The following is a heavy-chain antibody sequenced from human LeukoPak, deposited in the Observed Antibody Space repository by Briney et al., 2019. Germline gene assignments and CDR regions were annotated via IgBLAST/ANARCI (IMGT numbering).Heavy chain of an antibody. Sequence: SETLSLTCTVSGGSISSSSYYWGWIRQPPGKGLEWIGSIYYSGSTYYNPSLKSRVTIPVDTSKNQFSLKLSSVTAADTAVYYCARGGSYGDYDAFDIWGQGTMVTVSS. CDR1: GGSISSSSYY. CDR3: ARGGSYGDYDAFDI. D-gene: IGHD4-17*01. J-gene: IGHJ3*02. CDR2: IYYSGST. V-gene: IGHV4-39*01.